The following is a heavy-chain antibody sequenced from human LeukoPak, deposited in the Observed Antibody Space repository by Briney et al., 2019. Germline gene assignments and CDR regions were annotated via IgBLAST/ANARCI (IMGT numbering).Heavy chain of an antibody. D-gene: IGHD2-2*01. CDR1: GYTFTGYY. J-gene: IGHJ4*02. CDR2: INPNSGGT. CDR3: AREGGDIVVVPAVGFDY. Sequence: ASVKVSCKASGYTFTGYYMHWVRQAPGQGLEWMGWINPNSGGTNYAQKFQGRVTMTRDTSISTAYMELSRLRSDDTAVYYCAREGGDIVVVPAVGFDYWGQGTLVTVSS. V-gene: IGHV1-2*02.